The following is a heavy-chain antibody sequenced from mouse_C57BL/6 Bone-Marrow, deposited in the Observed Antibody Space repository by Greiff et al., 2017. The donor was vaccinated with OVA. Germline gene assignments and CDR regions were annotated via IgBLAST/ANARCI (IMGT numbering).Heavy chain of an antibody. CDR1: GYAFTNYL. Sequence: QVQLKQSGAELVRPGTSVKVSCKASGYAFTNYLIEWVKQRPGQGLEWIGVINPGSGSTNYNEKFKGKATFTADTSSNTAYMQLSSLTTEDSAIYYWASRYGNYGLRFPHWGQGTTLTVSS. V-gene: IGHV1-54*02. D-gene: IGHD2-1*01. J-gene: IGHJ2*01. CDR2: INPGSGST. CDR3: ASRYGNYGLRFPH.